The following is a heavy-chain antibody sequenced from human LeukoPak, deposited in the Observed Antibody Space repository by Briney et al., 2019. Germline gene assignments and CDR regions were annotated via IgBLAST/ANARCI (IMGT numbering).Heavy chain of an antibody. CDR3: ACTMVRGVTINVDAFDI. D-gene: IGHD3-10*01. J-gene: IGHJ3*02. CDR2: IYTSGST. Sequence: PSETLSLTCTVSGGSISSYYWSWIRQPAGKGLEWIGRIYTSGSTNYNPSLKSRVTMSVDTSKNQFSLKLSSVTAADTAVYYCACTMVRGVTINVDAFDIWGQGTMVTVSS. V-gene: IGHV4-4*07. CDR1: GGSISSYY.